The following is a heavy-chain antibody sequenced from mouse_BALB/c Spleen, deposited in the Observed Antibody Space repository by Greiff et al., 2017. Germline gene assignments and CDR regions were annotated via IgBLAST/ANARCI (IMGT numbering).Heavy chain of an antibody. Sequence: SGAELVRPGASVTLSCKASGYTFTDYEMHWVKQTPVHGLEWIGAIDPETGGTAYNQKFKGKATLTADKSSSTAYMELRSLTSEDSAVYYCTRWLRYAMDYWGQGTSVTVSS. J-gene: IGHJ4*01. CDR2: IDPETGGT. D-gene: IGHD2-2*01. V-gene: IGHV1-15*01. CDR1: GYTFTDYE. CDR3: TRWLRYAMDY.